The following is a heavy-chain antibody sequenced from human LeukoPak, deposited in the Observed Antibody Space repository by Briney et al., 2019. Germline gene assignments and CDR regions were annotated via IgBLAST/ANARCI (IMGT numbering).Heavy chain of an antibody. CDR2: IYYSGST. CDR3: ARALQYQLPSHFDY. V-gene: IGHV4-30-4*01. D-gene: IGHD2-2*01. Sequence: SQTLSLTCTVSGGSISSGDYYWSWIRQPPGKGLEWIGYIYYSGSTYYNPSLKSRVTISVDTSKNQFSLKLSSATAADTAVYYCARALQYQLPSHFDYWGQGTLVTVSS. CDR1: GGSISSGDYY. J-gene: IGHJ4*02.